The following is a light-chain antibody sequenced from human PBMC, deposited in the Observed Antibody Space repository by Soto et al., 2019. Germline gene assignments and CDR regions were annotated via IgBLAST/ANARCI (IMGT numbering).Light chain of an antibody. CDR1: QRVGSY. CDR2: SAS. Sequence: DIQMTQSPSSLSASVGDRVTITCRASQRVGSYLNWYQQKQGKAPTLLIYSASELQSGVSSRFSGSGYGTDFTLTIRNLQPEDFAVYYCQQSHNTPLTFGQGTKVEI. V-gene: IGKV1-39*01. CDR3: QQSHNTPLT. J-gene: IGKJ1*01.